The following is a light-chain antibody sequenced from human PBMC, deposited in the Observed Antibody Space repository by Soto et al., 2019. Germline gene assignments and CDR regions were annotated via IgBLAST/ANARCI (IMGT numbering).Light chain of an antibody. CDR2: GAS. CDR1: QSVSSSY. CDR3: QQDYNLPT. V-gene: IGKV3D-7*01. J-gene: IGKJ1*01. Sequence: PGERVTLSCRASQSVSSSYLTWYQQKPGQAPRLLIYGASTRATGIPARFSGSGSGTDFTLTISSLQPEDFAVYYCQQDYNLPTFGQGIKVEIK.